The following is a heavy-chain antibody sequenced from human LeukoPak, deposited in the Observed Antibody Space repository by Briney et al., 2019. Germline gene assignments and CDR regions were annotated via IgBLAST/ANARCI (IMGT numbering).Heavy chain of an antibody. CDR1: GGSISSGGYS. CDR2: IYHSGST. J-gene: IGHJ4*02. V-gene: IGHV4-30-2*03. D-gene: IGHD3-22*01. CDR3: ARRAGSYYYDSSGYSDY. Sequence: SQTLSLTCAVSGGSISSGGYSWSWIRQPPGKGLEWIGYIYHSGSTYHNPSLKSRVTISVDTSKNQFSLKLSSVTAADTAVYYCARRAGSYYYDSSGYSDYWGQGTLVTVSS.